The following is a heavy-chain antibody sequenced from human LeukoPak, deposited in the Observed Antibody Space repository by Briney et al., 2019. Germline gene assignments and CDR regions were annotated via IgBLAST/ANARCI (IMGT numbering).Heavy chain of an antibody. CDR3: ARDVRWLRFVFDY. D-gene: IGHD5-12*01. V-gene: IGHV3-21*01. CDR1: RFTFSSYS. CDR2: ISSSSDYI. J-gene: IGHJ4*02. Sequence: GGSLRLSCAASRFTFSSYSMNWVRQAPGKGLEWVSSISSSSDYIYYADSVKGRFTISRDNAKNSLYLQMNSLRDEDTAVYYCARDVRWLRFVFDYWGQGIPVTVSS.